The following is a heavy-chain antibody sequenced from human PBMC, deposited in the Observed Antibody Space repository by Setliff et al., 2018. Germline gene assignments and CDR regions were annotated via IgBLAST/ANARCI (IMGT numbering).Heavy chain of an antibody. CDR2: VYPGDSET. D-gene: IGHD6-13*01. J-gene: IGHJ5*02. Sequence: PGESLKISCEASGYSFPSYWIGWVRQMPGKGLEWMGSVYPGDSETRYSPSFQGQVTISADKSIGTAYLQWSSLKASDTAIYYCGRSPGLAEGGSWFDPWGQGTLVTVSS. V-gene: IGHV5-51*01. CDR3: GRSPGLAEGGSWFDP. CDR1: GYSFPSYW.